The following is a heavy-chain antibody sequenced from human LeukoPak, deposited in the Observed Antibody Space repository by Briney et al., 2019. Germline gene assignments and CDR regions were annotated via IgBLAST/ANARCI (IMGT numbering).Heavy chain of an antibody. CDR2: ISYDGSTK. D-gene: IGHD3-9*01. CDR3: ARFPVLRYFDWLLPYYYYYGMDV. J-gene: IGHJ6*02. CDR1: GFTFSSYA. V-gene: IGHV3-30*04. Sequence: GGSLRLSCAASGFTFSSYAMHWVRQAPGKGLEWVAVISYDGSTKYYADSVKGRFTISRDNSKNPLYLQMNSLRAEDTAVYYCARFPVLRYFDWLLPYYYYYGMDVWGQGTTVTVSS.